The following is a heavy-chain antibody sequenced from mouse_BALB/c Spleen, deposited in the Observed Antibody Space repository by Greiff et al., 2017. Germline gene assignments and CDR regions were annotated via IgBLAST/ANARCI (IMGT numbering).Heavy chain of an antibody. V-gene: IGHV5-6*02. CDR3: ARGWDKGYFDY. CDR1: GFTFSSYG. D-gene: IGHD3-3*01. Sequence: EVMLVESGGDLVKPGGSLKLSCAASGFTFSSYGMSWVRQTPDKRLEWVATISSGGSYTYYPDSVKGRFTISRDNAKNTLYLQMSSLKSEDTAMYYCARGWDKGYFDYWGQGTTLTVSS. CDR2: ISSGGSYT. J-gene: IGHJ2*01.